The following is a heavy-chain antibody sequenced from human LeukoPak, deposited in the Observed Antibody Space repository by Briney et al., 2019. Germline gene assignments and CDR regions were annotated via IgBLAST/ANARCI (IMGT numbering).Heavy chain of an antibody. D-gene: IGHD2-21*02. J-gene: IGHJ4*02. Sequence: GGSLRLSCAASGFTFSSYSMNWVRQAPGKGLEWVSSISSSSKYIYDADSVKGRFTISRDNAKKSLYLQMNSLRAEDTAVYYCARDYLYCGGDCFVDDWGQGTLVTVSS. CDR2: ISSSSKYI. CDR3: ARDYLYCGGDCFVDD. CDR1: GFTFSSYS. V-gene: IGHV3-21*01.